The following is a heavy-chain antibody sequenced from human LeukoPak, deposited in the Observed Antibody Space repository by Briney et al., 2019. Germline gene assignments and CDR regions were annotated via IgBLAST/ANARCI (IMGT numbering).Heavy chain of an antibody. CDR2: ISSSSSYI. D-gene: IGHD4-17*01. CDR1: GFTFSSYS. Sequence: GGSLRLSCAASGFTFSSYSMNWVRQAPGTGLEWVSSISSSSSYIYYADSVKGRFTISRDHAKNSLYLQLNSLRAEDTAVYYCARATVLGAHYFDYWGQGTLVTVSS. V-gene: IGHV3-21*01. J-gene: IGHJ4*02. CDR3: ARATVLGAHYFDY.